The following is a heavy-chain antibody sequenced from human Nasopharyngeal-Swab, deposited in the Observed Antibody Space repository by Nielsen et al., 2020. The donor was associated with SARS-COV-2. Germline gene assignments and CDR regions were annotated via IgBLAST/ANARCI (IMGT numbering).Heavy chain of an antibody. Sequence: GESLKISCEASGCTFSNYGMHWVRQAPGKGLDWLAGISYDGTEEFYADSVKGRFAISRHNSKNTLYLQMNSLSAEDTAVYYCAKHREQWMIAGLDYWGQGALVTVSS. D-gene: IGHD3-22*01. J-gene: IGHJ4*02. CDR1: GCTFSNYG. V-gene: IGHV3-30*18. CDR3: AKHREQWMIAGLDY. CDR2: ISYDGTEE.